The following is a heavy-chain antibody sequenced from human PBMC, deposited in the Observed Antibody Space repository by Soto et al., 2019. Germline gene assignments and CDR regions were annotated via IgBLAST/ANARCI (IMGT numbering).Heavy chain of an antibody. J-gene: IGHJ4*02. CDR2: ISSTTNYI. CDR1: GFTFTRYS. CDR3: ARESEDLTSNFDY. Sequence: GGSLRLSCAASGFTFTRYSMNWIRQAPGKGLEWVSSISSTTNYIYYGDSMRGRFTISRDNAKNSLYLEMNSLRAEDTAVYYCARESEDLTSNFDYWGQGTLVTVSS. V-gene: IGHV3-21*06.